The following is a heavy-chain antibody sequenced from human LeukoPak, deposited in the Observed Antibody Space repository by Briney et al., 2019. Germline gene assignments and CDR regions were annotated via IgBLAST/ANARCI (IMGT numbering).Heavy chain of an antibody. CDR2: IYYSGST. V-gene: IGHV4-39*01. CDR3: ARPSSSSSWYMAV. J-gene: IGHJ6*03. D-gene: IGHD6-6*01. CDR1: GGSISSSSYY. Sequence: SETLSLTCTVSGGSISSSSYYWGWIRQPPGKGLEWIGSIYYSGSTYYNPSLKSRVTISVDTSKNQFSLKVSSVTAADTAVYYCARPSSSSSWYMAVWGKGTTVTVSS.